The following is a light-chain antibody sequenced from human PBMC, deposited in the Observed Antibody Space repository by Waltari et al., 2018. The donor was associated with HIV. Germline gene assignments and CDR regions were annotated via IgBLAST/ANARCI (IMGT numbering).Light chain of an antibody. V-gene: IGLV1-47*01. J-gene: IGLJ2*01. CDR3: AVWDDSLGGAV. Sequence: QSVVTQPPSASGTPGQRVTISCSGRGSNIGTYSVNGYQHFPGTAPKLLIYMNDQRPSGVPGRFSGSQSGTSASLAISGLQYDDEADYYCAVWDDSLGGAVFGGGTKLTVL. CDR2: MND. CDR1: GSNIGTYS.